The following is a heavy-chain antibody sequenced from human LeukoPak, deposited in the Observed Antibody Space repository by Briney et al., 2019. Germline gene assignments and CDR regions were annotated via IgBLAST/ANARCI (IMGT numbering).Heavy chain of an antibody. V-gene: IGHV4-4*02. CDR2: IYHSGST. Sequence: KTSETLSLTCAVSGGSISSSNWWSWVRQPPGKGLEWIGEIYHSGSTNYNPSLKSRVTISVDKSKNQFSLKLSSVTAADTAVYYCARDKFPLVGATGDDAFDIWGQGTMVAVSS. D-gene: IGHD1-26*01. CDR1: GGSISSSNW. CDR3: ARDKFPLVGATGDDAFDI. J-gene: IGHJ3*02.